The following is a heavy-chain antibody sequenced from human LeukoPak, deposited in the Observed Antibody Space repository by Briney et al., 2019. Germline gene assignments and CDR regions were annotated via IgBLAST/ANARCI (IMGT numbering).Heavy chain of an antibody. CDR3: AKDQALMVTTRYYYGMDV. Sequence: GGSLRLSCAASGFTFSSYGMHWVRQAPGKGLEWVAVISYDGSNKYYADSVKGRFTISRDNSKNTLYLQMNSLRAEDTAVYYCAKDQALMVTTRYYYGMDVWGQGTTVTVSS. CDR1: GFTFSSYG. CDR2: ISYDGSNK. D-gene: IGHD2-8*01. J-gene: IGHJ6*02. V-gene: IGHV3-30*18.